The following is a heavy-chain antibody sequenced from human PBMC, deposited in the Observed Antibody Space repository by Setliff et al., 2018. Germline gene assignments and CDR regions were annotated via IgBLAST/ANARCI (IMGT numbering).Heavy chain of an antibody. CDR1: GGSISSYY. J-gene: IGHJ4*02. CDR2: IYYSGST. Sequence: PSETLSLTCTVSGGSISSYYWSWIRQPPGKGLEWIGYIYYSGSTNYNPSLKSRVTISVDTSKDQFSLKVISMTAADTAVYYCARGRNIAARLLDSWGQGTLVTVSS. V-gene: IGHV4-59*12. CDR3: ARGRNIAARLLDS. D-gene: IGHD6-6*01.